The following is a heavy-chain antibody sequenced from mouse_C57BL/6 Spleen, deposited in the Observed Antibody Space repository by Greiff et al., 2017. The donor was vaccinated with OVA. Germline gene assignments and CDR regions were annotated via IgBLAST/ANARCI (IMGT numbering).Heavy chain of an antibody. Sequence: VQVVESGAELARPGASVKLSCKASGYTFTSYGISWVKQRTGQGLEWIGEIYPRSGNTYYNEKFKGKATLTADKSSSTAYMELRSLTSEDSAVYFCARCEESLTGLDYWGQGTTLTVSS. CDR1: GYTFTSYG. CDR3: ARCEESLTGLDY. V-gene: IGHV1-81*01. J-gene: IGHJ2*01. D-gene: IGHD4-1*01. CDR2: IYPRSGNT.